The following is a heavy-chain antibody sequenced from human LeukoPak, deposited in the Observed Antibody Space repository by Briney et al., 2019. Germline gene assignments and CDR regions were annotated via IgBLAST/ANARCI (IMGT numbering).Heavy chain of an antibody. V-gene: IGHV4-59*01. CDR1: GGSISRYY. D-gene: IGHD6-13*01. Sequence: PSETLSLTCTVSGGSISRYYCSWIRQPPGKGLEWIGYIYYSGSTNYNPSLKSRVTISVDTSKNQFSLKLSSVTAADTAVYYCARTWSGGSSWRTFDYWGQGTLVTVSS. CDR3: ARTWSGGSSWRTFDY. J-gene: IGHJ4*02. CDR2: IYYSGST.